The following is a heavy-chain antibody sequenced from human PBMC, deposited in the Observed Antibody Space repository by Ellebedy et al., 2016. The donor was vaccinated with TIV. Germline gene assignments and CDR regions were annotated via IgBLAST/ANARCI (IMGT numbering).Heavy chain of an antibody. V-gene: IGHV3-23*01. CDR1: GFTFSSYA. CDR3: AKDYSGLRGLDV. CDR2: ISGSGGST. J-gene: IGHJ6*02. D-gene: IGHD5-12*01. Sequence: GESLKISCAASGFTFSSYAMCWVRQAPGKGLEWVSSISGSGGSTYYADSVKGRFTISRDNSKTTLYLQMNSLRAEDTAVYYCAKDYSGLRGLDVWGQGTTVTVSS.